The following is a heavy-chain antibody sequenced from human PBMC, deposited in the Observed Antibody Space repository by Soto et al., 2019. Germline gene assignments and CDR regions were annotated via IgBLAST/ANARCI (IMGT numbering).Heavy chain of an antibody. CDR2: ISSSSTTM. D-gene: IGHD6-25*01. Sequence: GGSLRLSCAASGFTFSSYSMNWVRQAPGKGLEWVSYISSSSTTMYYADPVKGRFTISRGNAKNSLYLQMNSLRAEDTAVYYCARDYSSVWYFDYWGQGTLVTVSS. V-gene: IGHV3-48*01. J-gene: IGHJ4*02. CDR1: GFTFSSYS. CDR3: ARDYSSVWYFDY.